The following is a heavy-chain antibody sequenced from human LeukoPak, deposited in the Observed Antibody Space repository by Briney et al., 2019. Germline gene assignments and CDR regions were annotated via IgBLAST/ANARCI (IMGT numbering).Heavy chain of an antibody. V-gene: IGHV4-4*07. CDR2: IYNSGST. J-gene: IGHJ5*02. CDR1: GGSISSYY. Sequence: SETLSLTCTVSGGSISSYYWSWIRQPAGKGLEWIGRIYNSGSTTHNPSLKSRVTMSVDTSKNQFSLKLSSVTAADTAVYYCARDSGTTGEVKLDPWGQGTLVTVSS. D-gene: IGHD3-10*01. CDR3: ARDSGTTGEVKLDP.